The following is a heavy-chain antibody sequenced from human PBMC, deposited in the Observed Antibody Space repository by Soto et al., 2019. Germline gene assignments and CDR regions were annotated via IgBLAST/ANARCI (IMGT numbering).Heavy chain of an antibody. D-gene: IGHD4-17*01. CDR2: IYHSGST. CDR3: ARTNYCDYWGGGY. J-gene: IGHJ4*02. CDR1: SDSITSNNW. V-gene: IGHV4-4*02. Sequence: QVQLQESGPGLVKPSGTLSLTCAVSSDSITSNNWWIWFRQPPGKVLQWIGQIYHSGSTNYNPSLKSRVTISVDKAKNQFSLKLNTVPAADTAVYYCARTNYCDYWGGGYGGEGILVAVSS.